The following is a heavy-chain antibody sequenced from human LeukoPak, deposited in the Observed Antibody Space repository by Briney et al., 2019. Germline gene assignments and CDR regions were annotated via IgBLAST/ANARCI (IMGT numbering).Heavy chain of an antibody. D-gene: IGHD1-26*01. J-gene: IGHJ4*02. CDR2: ISGSGGST. CDR1: GFTFSSYA. CDR3: AKGSYSGSYQYYFDY. Sequence: GGSLRLSCAASGFTFSSYAMSWVRQAPGKGLEWVSAISGSGGSTYYADSVKGRFTISRDNSKNTLYLQMNSLRAEDTAVYYCAKGSYSGSYQYYFDYWGQGTLVTVSS. V-gene: IGHV3-23*01.